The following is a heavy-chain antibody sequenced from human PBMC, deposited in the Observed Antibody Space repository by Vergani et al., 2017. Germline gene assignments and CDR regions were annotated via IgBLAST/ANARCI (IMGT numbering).Heavy chain of an antibody. CDR3: AMRYCTNVVCYPPFFDY. CDR1: GYTFTSYG. J-gene: IGHJ4*02. Sequence: QVQLVQSGAEVKKPGASVKVSCKASGYTFTSYGISWVRQAPGQGLEWMGWISAYNGNTNYAQKLQGRVTMTTDTSMSTAYMELRSLRSDDTAVYYCAMRYCTNVVCYPPFFDYWGQGRLVTVSS. D-gene: IGHD2-8*01. CDR2: ISAYNGNT. V-gene: IGHV1-18*01.